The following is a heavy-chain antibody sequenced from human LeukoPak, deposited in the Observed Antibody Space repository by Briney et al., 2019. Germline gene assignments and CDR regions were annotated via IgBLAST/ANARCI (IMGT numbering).Heavy chain of an antibody. V-gene: IGHV3-33*01. Sequence: SGGSLRLSCAASGFTFSSCGMHWVRQAPGKGLEWEAVTWYDGSNKYYADSVKGRFTISRDNSKNTLYLQMNSLRAEDTAVYYCARDLPYGDYPYYFDYWGQGTLVTVSS. D-gene: IGHD4-17*01. CDR2: TWYDGSNK. J-gene: IGHJ4*02. CDR1: GFTFSSCG. CDR3: ARDLPYGDYPYYFDY.